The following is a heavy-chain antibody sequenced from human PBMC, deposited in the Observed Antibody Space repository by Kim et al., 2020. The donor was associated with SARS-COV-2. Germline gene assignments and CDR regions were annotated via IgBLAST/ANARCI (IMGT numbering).Heavy chain of an antibody. Sequence: ASVKVSCKASGYTFTSYGISWVRQAPGQGLEWMGWISAYNGNTNYAQKLQGRVTMTTDTSTSTAYMELRSLRSDDTAVYYCARGILYDILTGSLAFYYGMDVWGQGTTVTVSS. V-gene: IGHV1-18*01. D-gene: IGHD3-9*01. CDR2: ISAYNGNT. J-gene: IGHJ6*02. CDR3: ARGILYDILTGSLAFYYGMDV. CDR1: GYTFTSYG.